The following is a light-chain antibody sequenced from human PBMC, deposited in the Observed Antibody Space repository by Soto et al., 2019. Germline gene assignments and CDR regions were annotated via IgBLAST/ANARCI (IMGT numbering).Light chain of an antibody. CDR1: TSFVGTYNF. CDR2: EVS. J-gene: IGLJ1*01. CDR3: SSYRSTTTFGV. Sequence: QSVLTQPASLSGSAGQSITISCTGTTSFVGTYNFVSWYQQHPGKAPQVVIYEVSNRPLGVSNRFSASKSGNTASLIISGLQADDEADYFCSSYRSTTTFGVFGTGTKVTVL. V-gene: IGLV2-14*01.